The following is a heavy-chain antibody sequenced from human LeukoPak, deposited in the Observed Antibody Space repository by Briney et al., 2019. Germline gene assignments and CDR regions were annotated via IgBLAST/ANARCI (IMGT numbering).Heavy chain of an antibody. CDR1: GFPFSSYD. CDR3: TTSQRFGEFGY. V-gene: IGHV3-23*01. CDR2: ISGRGGST. Sequence: GGSLRLLCAASGFPFSSYDMNWVRHSRGKGLEWVSYISGRGGSTYYADSVKGRFTISRDNSKHTLYLQMNSLRAGDTAVYYCTTSQRFGEFGYWGHGTLVIVSS. D-gene: IGHD3-10*01. J-gene: IGHJ4*01.